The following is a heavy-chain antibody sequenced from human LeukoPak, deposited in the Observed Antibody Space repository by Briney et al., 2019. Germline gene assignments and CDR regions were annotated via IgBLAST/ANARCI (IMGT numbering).Heavy chain of an antibody. CDR1: GGSIRRYY. D-gene: IGHD3-22*01. Sequence: SETLSLTCTVSGGSIRRYYWSWIRQPPGKGPEWIGYIYYTGRTGHNPSLKSRVTISVDLSKNQFSLKLSSVTAADTAVYYCATHYSDGSGYYPDGFDIWGQGTMVTVSS. V-gene: IGHV4-59*01. J-gene: IGHJ3*02. CDR2: IYYTGRT. CDR3: ATHYSDGSGYYPDGFDI.